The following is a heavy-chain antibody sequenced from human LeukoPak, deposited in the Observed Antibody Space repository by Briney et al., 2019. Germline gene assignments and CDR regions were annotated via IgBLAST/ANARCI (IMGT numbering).Heavy chain of an antibody. D-gene: IGHD6-6*01. CDR1: GFSFSGHW. V-gene: IGHV3-74*01. J-gene: IGHJ4*02. CDR3: ARGPNSNWSGLDF. CDR2: ISPTGSTT. Sequence: GGSLRLSCIASGFSFSGHWMHWARQLPGKGLVWVSRISPTGSTTSYADSVKGRFTVSRDNAKNTLYLQVNNLRAQDTAVYYCARGPNSNWSGLDFWGQGTLLTVSS.